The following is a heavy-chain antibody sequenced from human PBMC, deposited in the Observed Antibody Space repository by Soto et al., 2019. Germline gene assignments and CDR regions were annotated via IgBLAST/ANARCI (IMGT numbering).Heavy chain of an antibody. CDR1: GGSIRSYY. CDR2: IYYSGST. J-gene: IGHJ3*02. D-gene: IGHD2-8*02. CDR3: ARRYGWAFDS. V-gene: IGHV4-59*08. Sequence: QVQLQESGPGLVKPSETLSLTCTVSGGSIRSYYWSWIRQPPGKGLEWIGYIYYSGSTNYNPSLKRRVTISVDTSKNQFSLKLSSVTAADTAVYYCARRYGWAFDSWGQGTMVTVSS.